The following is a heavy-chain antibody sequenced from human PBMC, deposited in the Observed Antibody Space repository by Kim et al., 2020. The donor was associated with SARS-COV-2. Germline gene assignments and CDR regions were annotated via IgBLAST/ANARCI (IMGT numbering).Heavy chain of an antibody. V-gene: IGHV4-4*07. Sequence: SETLSLTCTVSGASSNTYYWTWVRQPAGQGLEWIGRIFTNVNTNYNPSLKSRVSMSVDTSKNQFSLKLTSVTVADTAVYYCAREGSGSYFDYWGQGILVTVSS. CDR3: AREGSGSYFDY. CDR2: IFTNVNT. D-gene: IGHD3-10*01. CDR1: GASSNTYY. J-gene: IGHJ4*02.